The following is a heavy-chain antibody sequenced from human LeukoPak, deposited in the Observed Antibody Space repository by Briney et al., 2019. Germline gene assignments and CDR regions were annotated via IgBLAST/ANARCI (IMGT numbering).Heavy chain of an antibody. CDR2: ISAYNGNT. J-gene: IGHJ3*02. V-gene: IGHV1-18*01. CDR1: GYTYTNFG. CDR3: ARAGGWAREDYKADAFDI. D-gene: IGHD6-19*01. Sequence: ASVKVSCKASGYTYTNFGISWVRQAPGQGLEWMGWISAYNGNTNYAQRVQGRVTMTTDTSTSTAYMELRSLRSDDTAVYYCARAGGWAREDYKADAFDIWGQRTMVTVSS.